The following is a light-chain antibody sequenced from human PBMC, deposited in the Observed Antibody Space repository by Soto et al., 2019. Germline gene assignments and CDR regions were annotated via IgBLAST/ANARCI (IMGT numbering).Light chain of an antibody. CDR1: SSDVGGYNY. CDR2: DVS. Sequence: QSVLTQPASVSGSPGQSITISCTGTSSDVGGYNYVSWYQQHPGKAPKLTIYDVSDRRSGVSNRFSGSTSGNTASLTISGLQDEDEADYYYSSYTSSSTVVFGGGTKLTVL. V-gene: IGLV2-14*01. J-gene: IGLJ2*01. CDR3: SSYTSSSTVV.